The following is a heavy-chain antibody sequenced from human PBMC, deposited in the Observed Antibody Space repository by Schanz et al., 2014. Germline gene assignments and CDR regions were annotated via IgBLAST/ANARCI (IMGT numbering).Heavy chain of an antibody. V-gene: IGHV3-33*01. D-gene: IGHD3-9*01. Sequence: QVQLVESGGGLVQPGGSLRLSCAASGFIFSSYGLHWVRQAPGKGLEWVAFIWYDGSNKYYADSVKGRFTISRDNAKNTLYLQMNSLRAEDTAVYYCARDSRPNYDFLTAYYSIDYWGQGTLVTVSS. CDR3: ARDSRPNYDFLTAYYSIDY. CDR2: IWYDGSNK. CDR1: GFIFSSYG. J-gene: IGHJ4*02.